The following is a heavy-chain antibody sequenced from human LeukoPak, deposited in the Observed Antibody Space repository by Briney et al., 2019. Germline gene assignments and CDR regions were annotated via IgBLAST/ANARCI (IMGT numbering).Heavy chain of an antibody. V-gene: IGHV4-39*07. D-gene: IGHD2-2*01. CDR2: IYYSGST. J-gene: IGHJ3*02. Sequence: SETLSLTCTVSGGSISSSSYYWGWIRQPPGKGLEWIGSIYYSGSTNYNPSLKSRVTISVDTSKNQFSLRLSSVTAADTAVYYCARVPPQYCSSTSCYWSRAFDIWGQGTMVTVSS. CDR3: ARVPPQYCSSTSCYWSRAFDI. CDR1: GGSISSSSYY.